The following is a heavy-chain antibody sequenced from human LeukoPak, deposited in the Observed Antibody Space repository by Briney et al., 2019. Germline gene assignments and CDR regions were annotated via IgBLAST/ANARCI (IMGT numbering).Heavy chain of an antibody. D-gene: IGHD2-2*01. J-gene: IGHJ5*02. CDR3: ARRNVVVVPAAYATWFDP. CDR2: IIPIFGTA. CDR1: GGTLSRYA. V-gene: IGHV1-69*06. Sequence: ASVKVSCKTSGGTLSRYAISWVRQAPGQGLEWMGGIIPIFGTANYAQKFQGRVTITADKSTSTAYMELSSLRSEDTAVYYCARRNVVVVPAAYATWFDPWGQGTLVTVSS.